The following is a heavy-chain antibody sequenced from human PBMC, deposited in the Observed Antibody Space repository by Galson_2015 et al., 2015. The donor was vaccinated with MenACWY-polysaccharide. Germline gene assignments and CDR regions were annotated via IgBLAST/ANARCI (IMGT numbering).Heavy chain of an antibody. CDR2: FNTNTGNP. D-gene: IGHD4-17*01. J-gene: IGHJ4*02. CDR1: GYTFTTYA. V-gene: IGHV7-4-1*02. Sequence: SVKVSCKASGYTFTTYAMNWVRQAPGQGLEWMGGFNTNTGNPTYAQGFTGRVVFSLDTSVSTAYLQISSLKAEDTAVYYCARDPEQKVTTVPTGRFDYWGQGTLVTVSS. CDR3: ARDPEQKVTTVPTGRFDY.